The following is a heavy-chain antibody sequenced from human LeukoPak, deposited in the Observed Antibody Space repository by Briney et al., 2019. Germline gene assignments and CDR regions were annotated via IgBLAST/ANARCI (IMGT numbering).Heavy chain of an antibody. V-gene: IGHV3-48*03. J-gene: IGHJ3*02. CDR2: SSSSGSSI. CDR3: XRDRGTTTVRSFDI. CDR1: GFTFSSYE. Sequence: GSLRLSCTASGFTFSSYEMNWVRQAPGKGLEWISHSSSSGSSIYYADSVKGRFTISRDNAKNSLSLQMNSLRAEDTALYYCXRDRGTTTVRSFDIWGQGTMVTVSS. D-gene: IGHD4-17*01.